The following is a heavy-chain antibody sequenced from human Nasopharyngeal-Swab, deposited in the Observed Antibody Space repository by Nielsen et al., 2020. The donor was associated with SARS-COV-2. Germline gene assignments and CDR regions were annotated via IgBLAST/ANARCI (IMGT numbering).Heavy chain of an antibody. CDR2: ISSLSGYV. CDR3: ARDRGLLGDYAGDYFNGMDL. Sequence: GASLTISCVGSGFTFNRPYMHWVRPAPGKVLEWPSSISSLSGYVHYANSLECRAIISRDNDKKSLYLHINSLRAEDTAVYYCARDRGLLGDYAGDYFNGMDLWGQGTTVTVSS. V-gene: IGHV3-21*01. D-gene: IGHD4-17*01. J-gene: IGHJ6*02. CDR1: GFTFNRPY.